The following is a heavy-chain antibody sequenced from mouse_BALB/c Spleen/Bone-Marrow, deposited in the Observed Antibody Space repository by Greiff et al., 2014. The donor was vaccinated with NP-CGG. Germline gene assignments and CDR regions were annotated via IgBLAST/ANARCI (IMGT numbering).Heavy chain of an antibody. D-gene: IGHD1-1*01. V-gene: IGHV2-6-5*01. Sequence: VQLQESGPGLVAPSQSLSITCTVSGFSLTDYGVSWIRQPPGKGLEWLGVVWGGEITYYNSTLKSRLSITKDNSKSQVFLKMNSLQTDDTAMYYCAKHDTTVVVDYWGQGTTLTVSS. CDR3: AKHDTTVVVDY. J-gene: IGHJ2*01. CDR1: GFSLTDYG. CDR2: VWGGEIT.